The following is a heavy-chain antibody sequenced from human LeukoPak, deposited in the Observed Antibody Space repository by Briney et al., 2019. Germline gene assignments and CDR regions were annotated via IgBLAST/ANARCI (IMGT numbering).Heavy chain of an antibody. CDR2: ISWNSGSI. Sequence: PGGSLRLSCAASGFTFDDYAMLWVRQAPGKGLEWVSGISWNSGSIGYADSVKGRFTISRDNAKNSLYLQMNSLRAEDTAVYYCAELGITMIGGVWGKGTTVTISS. D-gene: IGHD3-10*02. CDR1: GFTFDDYA. V-gene: IGHV3-9*01. J-gene: IGHJ6*04. CDR3: AELGITMIGGV.